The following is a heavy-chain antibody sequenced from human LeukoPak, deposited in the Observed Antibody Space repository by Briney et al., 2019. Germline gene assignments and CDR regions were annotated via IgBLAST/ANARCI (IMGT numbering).Heavy chain of an antibody. D-gene: IGHD2-15*01. CDR2: IRQDGSEK. J-gene: IGHJ3*02. CDR3: ARHRSGGSQDDAFDI. V-gene: IGHV3-7*01. Sequence: GGSLRLSCAASEFTFSTYWMTWVRQAPGKGLEWVADIRQDGSEKYYVDSVKGRFTISRQNAKNSLFLQMNSLRAEDTAVYYCARHRSGGSQDDAFDIWGQGTLVTVSS. CDR1: EFTFSTYW.